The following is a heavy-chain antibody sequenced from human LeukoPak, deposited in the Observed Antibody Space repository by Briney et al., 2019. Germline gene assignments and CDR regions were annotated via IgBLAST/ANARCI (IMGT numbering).Heavy chain of an antibody. Sequence: GGSLRLSCAAPGFTFSHYAMSWVRQAPGQRLERVSAIPGSGGSTHYADSVKGRFTISRDNSKNTLFLQMNSLRVEDTALYYCSKWGDYDVLTGYYDSDFWGQGTLVTVSS. CDR2: IPGSGGST. CDR1: GFTFSHYA. CDR3: SKWGDYDVLTGYYDSDF. V-gene: IGHV3-23*01. D-gene: IGHD3-9*01. J-gene: IGHJ4*02.